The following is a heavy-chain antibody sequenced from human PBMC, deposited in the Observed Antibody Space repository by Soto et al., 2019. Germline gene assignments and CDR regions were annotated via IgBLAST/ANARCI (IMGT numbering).Heavy chain of an antibody. D-gene: IGHD4-17*01. Sequence: GGSLRLSCAASGFTFSSYAMSWVRQAPGKELEWVSAISGSGGSTYYADSVKGRFTISRDNSKNTLYLQMNSLRAEDTAVYYCAKDGYGDYWDGMDVWGQGTTVTVSS. CDR3: AKDGYGDYWDGMDV. J-gene: IGHJ6*02. CDR1: GFTFSSYA. V-gene: IGHV3-23*01. CDR2: ISGSGGST.